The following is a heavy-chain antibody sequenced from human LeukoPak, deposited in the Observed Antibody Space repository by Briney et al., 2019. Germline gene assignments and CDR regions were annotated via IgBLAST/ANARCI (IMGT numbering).Heavy chain of an antibody. J-gene: IGHJ4*02. CDR3: AKEYSGYDFDY. CDR1: GFTLRSYD. D-gene: IGHD5-12*01. Sequence: GGSLRLSCAASGFTLRSYDMSWVRQAPGKGLEGFAATSGSGVNSYYADSVRGRFTISRDNSQNTLYLQMDSLRAEDTALYYCAKEYSGYDFDYWGQGTLVIVSS. V-gene: IGHV3-23*01. CDR2: TSGSGVNS.